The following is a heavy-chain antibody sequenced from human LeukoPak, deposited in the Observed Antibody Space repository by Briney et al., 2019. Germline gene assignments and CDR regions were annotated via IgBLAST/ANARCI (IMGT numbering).Heavy chain of an antibody. J-gene: IGHJ4*02. CDR2: ISGSGGST. CDR1: GFTFSSYA. CDR3: AIDLTGDSSGYSGY. Sequence: GGSLRLSCAASGFTFSSYAISWVRQAPGKGLEWVSAISGSGGSTYYADSVKGRFTISRDNSKNTLYLQMNSLRAEDTAVYYCAIDLTGDSSGYSGYWGQGTLVTVSS. D-gene: IGHD3-22*01. V-gene: IGHV3-23*01.